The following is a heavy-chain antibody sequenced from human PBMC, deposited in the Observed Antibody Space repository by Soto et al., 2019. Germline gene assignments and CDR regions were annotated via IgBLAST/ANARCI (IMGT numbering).Heavy chain of an antibody. Sequence: ASVKVSCKASGYTFTSYYMHWVRQAPGQGLEWMGIINPSGGSTSYAQKFQGRVTMTRDTSTSTVYMELSSLRSEDTAVYYCARDLSPDILTGYYHYWGQGTLVTVSS. CDR1: GYTFTSYY. J-gene: IGHJ4*02. D-gene: IGHD3-9*01. CDR2: INPSGGST. V-gene: IGHV1-46*03. CDR3: ARDLSPDILTGYYHY.